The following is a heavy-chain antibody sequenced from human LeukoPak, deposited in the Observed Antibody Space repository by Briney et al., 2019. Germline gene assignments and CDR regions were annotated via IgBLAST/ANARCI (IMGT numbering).Heavy chain of an antibody. V-gene: IGHV3-30*04. J-gene: IGHJ4*02. Sequence: GRSLRLSCAASGFTFSSYAMHWVRQAPGKGLEWVAVISYDGSNKYYADSVRGRFTISRDNSKNTLYLQMNSLRAEDTAVYYCAKDPVSGSGSWGQGTLVTVSS. CDR1: GFTFSSYA. CDR2: ISYDGSNK. CDR3: AKDPVSGSGS. D-gene: IGHD3-10*01.